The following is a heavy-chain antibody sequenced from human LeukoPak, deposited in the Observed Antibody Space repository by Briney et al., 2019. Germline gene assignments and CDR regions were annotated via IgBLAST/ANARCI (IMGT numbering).Heavy chain of an antibody. V-gene: IGHV1-18*01. Sequence: ASVKVSCKASGYTFTSYGISWVRQAPGQGLEWMGWISAYNGNTNYAQKLQGRVTMTTNTSTSTDYMELRSLRSDDTAVYYCARSLGYCSSTSGYKQKGLWYFDLWGRGNLVTVSS. CDR1: GYTFTSYG. CDR3: ARSLGYCSSTSGYKQKGLWYFDL. J-gene: IGHJ2*01. D-gene: IGHD2-2*02. CDR2: ISAYNGNT.